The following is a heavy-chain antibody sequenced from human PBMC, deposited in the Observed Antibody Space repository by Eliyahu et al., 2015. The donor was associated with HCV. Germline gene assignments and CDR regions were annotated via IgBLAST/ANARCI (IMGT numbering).Heavy chain of an antibody. Sequence: QVQLVQSGAEVKKPGASVKVSCKASGYTFPTYGISWXRQAPGQGLEWMGWISAYNGNTNXAQKLQGRVTMTTDTSTSTAYMELRSLRSDDTAVYYCARVLRHSGYDFNGYWGQGTLVTVSS. D-gene: IGHD5-12*01. CDR2: ISAYNGNT. CDR3: ARVLRHSGYDFNGY. CDR1: GYTFPTYG. J-gene: IGHJ4*02. V-gene: IGHV1-18*01.